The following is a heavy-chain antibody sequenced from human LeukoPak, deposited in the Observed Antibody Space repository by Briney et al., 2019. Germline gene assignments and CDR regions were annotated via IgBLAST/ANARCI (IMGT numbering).Heavy chain of an antibody. CDR3: ARGASLRYFDWLRDYYYYYMDV. CDR2: ISSSSSYI. V-gene: IGHV3-21*01. J-gene: IGHJ6*03. CDR1: GFTFSNYW. Sequence: GGSLRLSCAASGFTFSNYWMSWVRQAPGKGLEWVSSISSSSSYIYYADSVKGRFTISRDNAKNSLYLQMNSLRAEDTAVYYCARGASLRYFDWLRDYYYYYMDVWGKGTTVTVSS. D-gene: IGHD3-9*01.